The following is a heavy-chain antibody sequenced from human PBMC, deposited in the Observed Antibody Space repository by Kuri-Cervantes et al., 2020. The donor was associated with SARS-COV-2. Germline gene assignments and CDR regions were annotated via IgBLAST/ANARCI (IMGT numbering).Heavy chain of an antibody. CDR1: GFTFSDHY. CDR3: ARGNYYDSSGYFYYYGMDV. CDR2: SSNKVYRYTT. J-gene: IGHJ6*02. V-gene: IGHV3-72*01. Sequence: GGSLRLSCATSGFTFSDHYIDWVRQAPGKGLEWVGRSSNKVYRYTTEYATSVKGRFTISRDFSKNSLSLQMDSLTTEDTAVYYCARGNYYDSSGYFYYYGMDVWGQGTTVTVSS. D-gene: IGHD3-22*01.